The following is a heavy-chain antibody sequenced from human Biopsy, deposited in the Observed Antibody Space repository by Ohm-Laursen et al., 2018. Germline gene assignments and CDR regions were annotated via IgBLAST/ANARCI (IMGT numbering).Heavy chain of an antibody. Sequence: SLRLSCPASGFSFSDYYMIWIRQAPGKGLEWVSYISSSGRTMYYADSVKGRFTISRDNANKSLYLQMNSLRAEDTAVYYCATTRSFDNWGQGTLVTVSS. CDR1: GFSFSDYY. V-gene: IGHV3-11*01. D-gene: IGHD5-24*01. CDR3: ATTRSFDN. CDR2: ISSSGRTM. J-gene: IGHJ4*02.